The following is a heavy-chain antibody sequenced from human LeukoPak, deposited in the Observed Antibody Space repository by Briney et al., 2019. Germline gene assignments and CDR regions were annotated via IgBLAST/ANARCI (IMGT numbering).Heavy chain of an antibody. J-gene: IGHJ4*02. CDR2: IKQDGSEK. Sequence: GGSLRLSCAASGFIFSSYWMSWVRQAPGKGLEWVANIKQDGSEKYYVDSVKGRFTISRDNAKNSLYLQMNSLRAEDTAVYHCARGGGGYVGFDYWGQGTLVTVSS. V-gene: IGHV3-7*03. CDR3: ARGGGGYVGFDY. CDR1: GFIFSSYW. D-gene: IGHD5-12*01.